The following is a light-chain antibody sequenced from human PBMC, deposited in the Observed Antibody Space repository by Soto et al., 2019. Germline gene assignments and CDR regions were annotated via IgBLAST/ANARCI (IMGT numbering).Light chain of an antibody. Sequence: QSVLTQPASVSGSPGQSITISCTGTSSDVRGYNYVSWYQQHPGKAPKLMIYDVSNRPSGVSNRFSGSKSGNTASLTISGLQAEDEADYYCSSYTSSSTAVFGTGTKLTVL. J-gene: IGLJ1*01. V-gene: IGLV2-14*01. CDR1: SSDVRGYNY. CDR2: DVS. CDR3: SSYTSSSTAV.